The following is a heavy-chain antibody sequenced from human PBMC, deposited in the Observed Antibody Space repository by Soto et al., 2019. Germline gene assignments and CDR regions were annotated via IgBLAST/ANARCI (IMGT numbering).Heavy chain of an antibody. J-gene: IGHJ4*02. CDR2: IIPILGIA. CDR3: ARVAAAGQNFDY. Sequence: SLKVSCKASGGTFSSYTISWVRQAPGQGLEWMGRIIPILGIANYAQKFQGRVTITADKSTSTAYMELSSLRSEDTAVYYCARVAAAGQNFDYWGQGTLVTVSS. V-gene: IGHV1-69*02. CDR1: GGTFSSYT. D-gene: IGHD6-13*01.